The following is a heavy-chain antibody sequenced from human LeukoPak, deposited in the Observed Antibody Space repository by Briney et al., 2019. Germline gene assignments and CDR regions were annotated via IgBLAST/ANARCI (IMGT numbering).Heavy chain of an antibody. CDR1: GFTFSSYA. CDR3: ARDDNWNLPYFDY. J-gene: IGHJ4*02. CDR2: ISSSSSYI. D-gene: IGHD1-1*01. V-gene: IGHV3-21*01. Sequence: GGSLRLSCAASGFTFSSYAMSWVRQAPGKGLEWVSSISSSSSYIYYADSVKGRFTISRDNAKNSLYLQMNSLRAEDTAVYYCARDDNWNLPYFDYWGQGTLVTVSS.